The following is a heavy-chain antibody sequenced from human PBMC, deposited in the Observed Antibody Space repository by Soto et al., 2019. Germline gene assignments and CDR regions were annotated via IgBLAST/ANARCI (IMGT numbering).Heavy chain of an antibody. D-gene: IGHD3-10*01. J-gene: IGHJ4*02. CDR3: ATSYGSGYRAFDF. V-gene: IGHV1-69*04. Sequence: QVQLVQSGAEVKRPGSSVKVSCKASGDTFNFYSINWVRQAPGLGLEWMGRVNPILSMSTYAQRFQGRGTMTADKSTSTAYMELSGLRSEDTAIYYCATSYGSGYRAFDFWGQGALVTVSS. CDR1: GDTFNFYS. CDR2: VNPILSMS.